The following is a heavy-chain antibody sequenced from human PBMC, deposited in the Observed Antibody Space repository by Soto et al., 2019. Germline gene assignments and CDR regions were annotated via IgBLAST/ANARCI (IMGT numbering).Heavy chain of an antibody. CDR2: ISAYNGNT. J-gene: IGHJ4*02. CDR1: GYTFPSYG. Sequence: QVQLVQSGAEVKKPGASVKVSCKASGYTFPSYGISWVRQAPGQGLEWMGWISAYNGNTKYAQKLQGRVTMTTDTSPSTAYMELRILRSDDTAVYYCARDLGGSYYAPVDYWGQGTLVTVSS. V-gene: IGHV1-18*01. CDR3: ARDLGGSYYAPVDY. D-gene: IGHD1-26*01.